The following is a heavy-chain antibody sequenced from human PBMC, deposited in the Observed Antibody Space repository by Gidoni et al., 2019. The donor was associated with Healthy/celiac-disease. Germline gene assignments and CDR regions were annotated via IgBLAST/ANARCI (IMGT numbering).Heavy chain of an antibody. J-gene: IGHJ1*01. D-gene: IGHD3-22*01. CDR2: IYYSGST. Sequence: QVQLQESGPGLVKPSETLSLTCTVSGGSISSYYWSWIRQPPGKGLEWIGYIYYSGSTNYNPPLKSRVTISVDTSKNQFSLKLSSVTAADTAVYYCASARDYYDSSGSEYFQHWGQGTLVTVSS. V-gene: IGHV4-59*01. CDR3: ASARDYYDSSGSEYFQH. CDR1: GGSISSYY.